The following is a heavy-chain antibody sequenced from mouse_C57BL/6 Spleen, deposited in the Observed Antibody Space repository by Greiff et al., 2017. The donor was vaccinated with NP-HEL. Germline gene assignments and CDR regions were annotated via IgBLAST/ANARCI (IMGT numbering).Heavy chain of an antibody. Sequence: QVQLQQSGAELVRPGASVKLSCKASGYTFTDYYINWVKQRPGQGLEWIARIYPGSGNTYYNEKFKGKATLTAEKSSSTAYMQLSSLTSEGSAVYICVRGGLQGEYSGEGTTLTESS. CDR3: VRGGLQGEY. CDR2: IYPGSGNT. V-gene: IGHV1-76*01. J-gene: IGHJ2*01. D-gene: IGHD2-13*01. CDR1: GYTFTDYY.